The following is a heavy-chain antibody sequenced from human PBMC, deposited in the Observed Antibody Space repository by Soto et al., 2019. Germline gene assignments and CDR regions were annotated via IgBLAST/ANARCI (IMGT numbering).Heavy chain of an antibody. V-gene: IGHV4-31*03. Sequence: SETLSLTCIVSGGSISSGGHYWSWIRQHPGKGLEWIGYIYYSGSTYYNPSLKSRATMSVDTSKNQFSLKLSSVTAADTAVYNCARLPPSFYYYVDVWGKGTTVTVSS. CDR3: ARLPPSFYYYVDV. CDR2: IYYSGST. CDR1: GGSISSGGHY. J-gene: IGHJ6*03.